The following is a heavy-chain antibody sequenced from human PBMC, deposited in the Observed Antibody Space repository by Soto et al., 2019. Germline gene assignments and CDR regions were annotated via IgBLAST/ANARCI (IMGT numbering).Heavy chain of an antibody. J-gene: IGHJ4*02. CDR2: ISYDGTNK. CDR1: GFSFSISP. V-gene: IGHV3-30-3*01. CDR3: ARDPKTSGGQHWAFNYFDS. D-gene: IGHD7-27*01. Sequence: LRLSCAASGFSFSISPLHWVRQAPGKGPEWVALISYDGTNKFYADSVKGRFTISRDNSKSTLYLQVDSLRPEDAAVYYCARDPKTSGGQHWAFNYFDSWGQGTLVTVSS.